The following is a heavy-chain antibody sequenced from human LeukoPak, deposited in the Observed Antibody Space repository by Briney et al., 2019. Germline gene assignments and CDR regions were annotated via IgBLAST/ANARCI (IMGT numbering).Heavy chain of an antibody. CDR2: IKRDGSET. V-gene: IGHV3-7*05. CDR1: GFTFTNFY. J-gene: IGHJ3*02. Sequence: GGSLRLSCAASGFTFTNFYMSWVRQAPGKGLEWVANIKRDGSETYYVDSVKGRFTISRDNAKNSLYLQMNTLRTEDTAIYYCTRPRYYSSVSLTTFDIWGQGTMVTVSS. CDR3: TRPRYYSSVSLTTFDI. D-gene: IGHD3-10*01.